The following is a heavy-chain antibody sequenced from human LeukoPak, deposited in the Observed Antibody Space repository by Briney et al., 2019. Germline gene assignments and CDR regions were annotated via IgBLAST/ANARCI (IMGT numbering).Heavy chain of an antibody. V-gene: IGHV3-23*01. CDR3: AKRPYSSSWYYFDY. CDR1: GFTFSSYA. CDR2: ISGSGGST. J-gene: IGHJ4*02. D-gene: IGHD6-13*01. Sequence: GGSLRLSCAASGFTFSSYAMSWVRQAPGKGLEWVSAISGSGGSTYYADSVKGRFTISRDNSKNTVYLQMNSLRAEDTAVYYCAKRPYSSSWYYFDYWGQGTLVTVSS.